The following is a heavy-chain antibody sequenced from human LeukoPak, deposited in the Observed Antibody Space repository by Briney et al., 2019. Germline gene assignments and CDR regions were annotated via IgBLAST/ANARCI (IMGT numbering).Heavy chain of an antibody. D-gene: IGHD2-2*02. CDR2: INHSGST. Sequence: PSETLSLTCAVYGGSFSGYYWSWIRQPPGKGLEWIGEINHSGSTNYNPSLKSRVTISVDTSKNQFSLKLSSVTAADTAVYYCASPSHCSSTSCYTKDYWGQGTLVTVSS. CDR1: GGSFSGYY. V-gene: IGHV4-34*01. CDR3: ASPSHCSSTSCYTKDY. J-gene: IGHJ4*02.